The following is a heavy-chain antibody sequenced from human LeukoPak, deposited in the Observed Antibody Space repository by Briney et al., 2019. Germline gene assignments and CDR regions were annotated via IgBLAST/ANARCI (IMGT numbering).Heavy chain of an antibody. Sequence: GGSLRLSCAASGFTFSGSPILWVRQASGKGLEWVGRIRSKADNYATAYAASVQGRCTISRDDSKNTAYLQLNSLKTEDTAVYYCTQSNYWGQGALVTVSS. CDR3: TQSNY. CDR1: GFTFSGSP. J-gene: IGHJ4*02. V-gene: IGHV3-73*01. CDR2: IRSKADNYAT.